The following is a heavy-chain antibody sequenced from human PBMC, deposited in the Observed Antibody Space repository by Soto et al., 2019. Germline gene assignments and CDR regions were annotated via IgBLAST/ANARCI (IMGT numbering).Heavy chain of an antibody. J-gene: IGHJ4*02. CDR2: ISWNSGTI. CDR3: AKDRKGSSGWYDLDY. D-gene: IGHD6-19*01. V-gene: IGHV3-9*01. CDR1: GFTFDDYA. Sequence: EVQLVESGGGLVQPGRSLRLSCVASGFTFDDYAMEWVRQVPGKGLEWVSGISWNSGTIAYADSVKGRFTVSRDNTENSLYLEMNSLRPEDTALYYCAKDRKGSSGWYDLDYWGQGTLVTASS.